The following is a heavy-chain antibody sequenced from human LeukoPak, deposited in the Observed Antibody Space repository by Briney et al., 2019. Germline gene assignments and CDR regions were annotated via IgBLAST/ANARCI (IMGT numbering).Heavy chain of an antibody. V-gene: IGHV1-18*01. D-gene: IGHD2-2*01. CDR1: GYTFTSYG. Sequence: GASVKASCKASGYTFTSYGISWVRQAPGQGLEWMGWISAYNGNTNYAQKLQGRVTMTTDTSTSTAYMELRSLRSDDTAVYYCARDCSSTSCYDDYYYYYGMDVWGQGTTVTVSS. CDR2: ISAYNGNT. J-gene: IGHJ6*02. CDR3: ARDCSSTSCYDDYYYYYGMDV.